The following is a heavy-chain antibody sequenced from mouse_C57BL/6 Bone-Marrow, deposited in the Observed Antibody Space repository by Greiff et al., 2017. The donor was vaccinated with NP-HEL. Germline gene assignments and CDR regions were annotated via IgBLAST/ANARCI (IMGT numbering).Heavy chain of an antibody. CDR3: ARSNYYDYGERAWFAY. Sequence: VQLKESGPRLAKPSQTLSLTCSVTGYSITSDYWNWIRKFPGNKLEYMGYISYSGSTYYNPSLKSRISITRDTSKNQYYLQLNSVTTEDTATYYCARSNYYDYGERAWFAYWGQGTLVTVSA. J-gene: IGHJ3*01. CDR2: ISYSGST. D-gene: IGHD2-4*01. CDR1: GYSITSDY. V-gene: IGHV3-8*01.